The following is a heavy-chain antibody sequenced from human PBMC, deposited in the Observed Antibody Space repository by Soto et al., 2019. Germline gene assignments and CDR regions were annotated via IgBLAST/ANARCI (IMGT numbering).Heavy chain of an antibody. CDR2: ISGSGGST. CDR3: AKGVGSYWVGYFDY. D-gene: IGHD1-26*01. CDR1: GFTFSSYA. Sequence: GGSLKLSWAASGFTFSSYAMSWVRPAPGKGLEWVSAISGSGGSTYYADSVKGRFTISRDNSKNTLYLQMNSLRAEDTAVYYCAKGVGSYWVGYFDYWGQGTLVTVSS. J-gene: IGHJ4*02. V-gene: IGHV3-23*01.